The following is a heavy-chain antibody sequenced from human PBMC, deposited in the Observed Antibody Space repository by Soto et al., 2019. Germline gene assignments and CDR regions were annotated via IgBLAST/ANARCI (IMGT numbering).Heavy chain of an antibody. V-gene: IGHV4-59*01. D-gene: IGHD2-15*01. J-gene: IGHJ6*03. CDR2: IYYSGST. CDR1: GGSISSYY. Sequence: PSETLSLTCTVSGGSISSYYWSWIRQPPGKGLEWIGYIYYSGSTNYNPSLKSRVTISVDTSKNQFSLKLSSVTAADTAVHYCARVRRWYQGNYYYYYMYVWGKGTTVTVSS. CDR3: ARVRRWYQGNYYYYYMYV.